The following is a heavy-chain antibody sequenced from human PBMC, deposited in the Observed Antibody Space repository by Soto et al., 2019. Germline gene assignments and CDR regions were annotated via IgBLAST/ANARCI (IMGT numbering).Heavy chain of an antibody. Sequence: EVQLVESGGGLVQPGGSLRLSCAASGFTFSSYSMNWVRQAPGKGLEWVSYISSSSSTIYYADSVKGRFTISRDNAKNSLYLQMNSLRAGDTAVYYCARDYYDSSGYSADFDYWGQGTLVTVSS. CDR3: ARDYYDSSGYSADFDY. D-gene: IGHD3-22*01. J-gene: IGHJ4*02. CDR2: ISSSSSTI. CDR1: GFTFSSYS. V-gene: IGHV3-48*01.